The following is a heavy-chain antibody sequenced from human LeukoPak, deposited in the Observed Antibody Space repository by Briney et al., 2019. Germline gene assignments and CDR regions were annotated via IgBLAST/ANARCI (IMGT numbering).Heavy chain of an antibody. CDR3: ARDQYYDSKGWFDP. Sequence: GASVKVSCKASGYTSTSYGISWVRQAPGQGLEWMGWISAYNGNTNYAQKLQGRVTMTTDTSTSTAYMELRSLRSDDTAVYYCARDQYYDSKGWFDPWGQGTLVTVSS. J-gene: IGHJ5*02. CDR1: GYTSTSYG. D-gene: IGHD3-22*01. V-gene: IGHV1-18*01. CDR2: ISAYNGNT.